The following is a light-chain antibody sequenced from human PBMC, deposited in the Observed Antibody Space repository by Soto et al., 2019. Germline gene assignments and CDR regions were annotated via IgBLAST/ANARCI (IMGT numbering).Light chain of an antibody. V-gene: IGKV1-39*01. CDR2: AAS. J-gene: IGKJ4*01. Sequence: DIQMTQSQSFLSASVGDRITITCRASQSISTSLNWYQQKPGKPPKLLIYAASTLQSGVPSRFTGSGSGTDFTLTISSLQPEDFATYYCQQSYSTPLTFGGGTKEEIK. CDR1: QSISTS. CDR3: QQSYSTPLT.